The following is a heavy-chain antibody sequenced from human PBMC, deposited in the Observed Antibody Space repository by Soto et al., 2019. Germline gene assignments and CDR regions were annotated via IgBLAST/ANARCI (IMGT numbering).Heavy chain of an antibody. J-gene: IGHJ5*02. CDR2: INHSGST. CDR1: GGSFSGYY. CDR3: ASLQVAATLSPWFDP. V-gene: IGHV4-34*01. Sequence: PSETLSLTCAVYGGSFSGYYWSWIRQPPGKGLEWIGEINHSGSTNYNPSLKSRVTISVDTSKNQFSLKLSSVTAADTAVYYCASLQVAATLSPWFDPWGQGTLVTVSS. D-gene: IGHD2-15*01.